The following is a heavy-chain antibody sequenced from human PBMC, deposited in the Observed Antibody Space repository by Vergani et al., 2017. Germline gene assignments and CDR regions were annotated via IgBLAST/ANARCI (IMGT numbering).Heavy chain of an antibody. J-gene: IGHJ6*03. CDR1: GFTFSSYA. CDR2: ISYDGSNK. D-gene: IGHD3-16*02. CDR3: ASSVIHYYYYMDV. Sequence: QVQLVESGGGVVQPGRSLRLSCAASGFTFSSYAMHWVRQAPGKGLEWVAVISYDGSNKYYADSVKGRFTISRDNSKNTLYLQMNSLRAEDTAVYYCASSVIHYYYYMDVWGKGTTVTVSS. V-gene: IGHV3-30*04.